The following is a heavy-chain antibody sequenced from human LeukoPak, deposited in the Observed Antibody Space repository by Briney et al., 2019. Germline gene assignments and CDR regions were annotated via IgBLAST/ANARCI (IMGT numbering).Heavy chain of an antibody. D-gene: IGHD2-15*01. Sequence: PAGGSLRLSCAAAGFTVSSNYMSWVRQAAGKGREWVSVIKSGGTTYYADSVHGRFTISRYNSNTTLYLQMHSLRAEDTAVYYCVTHQRYCSGGSCYGGGAFDIWGQGTMVTVSS. CDR3: VTHQRYCSGGSCYGGGAFDI. J-gene: IGHJ3*02. CDR1: GFTVSSNY. V-gene: IGHV3-66*01. CDR2: IKSGGTT.